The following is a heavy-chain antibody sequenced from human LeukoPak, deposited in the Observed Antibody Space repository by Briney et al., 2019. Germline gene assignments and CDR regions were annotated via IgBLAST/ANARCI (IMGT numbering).Heavy chain of an antibody. CDR2: IKSKTDGGTT. D-gene: IGHD3-10*01. V-gene: IGHV3-15*01. CDR1: GFTFSNAW. CDR3: TTLITYYYGSGRDY. Sequence: GGSLGLSCAAPGFTFSNAWMSWVRQAPGKGLEWVGRIKSKTDGGTTDYAAPVKGRFTISRDDSKNTLYLQMNSLKTEDTAVYYCTTLITYYYGSGRDYWGQGTLVTVSS. J-gene: IGHJ4*02.